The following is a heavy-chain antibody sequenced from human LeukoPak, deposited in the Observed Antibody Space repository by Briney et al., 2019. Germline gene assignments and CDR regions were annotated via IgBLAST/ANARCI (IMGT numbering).Heavy chain of an antibody. CDR1: GGSISSYY. Sequence: PSETLSLTCTVSGGSISSYYWSWIRQPPGKGLEWIGYIYYSGSTNYNPSLKSRVTISVDTSKNQFSLKLSSVTAADTAVYYCARNYDSSGNDAFDIWGQGTMVTVSS. D-gene: IGHD3-22*01. V-gene: IGHV4-59*01. J-gene: IGHJ3*02. CDR2: IYYSGST. CDR3: ARNYDSSGNDAFDI.